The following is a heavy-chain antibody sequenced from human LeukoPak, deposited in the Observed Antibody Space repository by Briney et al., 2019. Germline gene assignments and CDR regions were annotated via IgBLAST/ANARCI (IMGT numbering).Heavy chain of an antibody. CDR2: ISAYNGNT. CDR3: ARAMVRGVIITSLDY. J-gene: IGHJ4*02. D-gene: IGHD3-10*01. V-gene: IGHV1-18*01. CDR1: GYTFTSYG. Sequence: ASVTVSCKASGYTFTSYGISWVRQAPGQGLEWMGWISAYNGNTNYAQKLQGRVTMTTDTSTSTAYMELRSLRSDDTAVYYCARAMVRGVIITSLDYWGQGTLVTVSS.